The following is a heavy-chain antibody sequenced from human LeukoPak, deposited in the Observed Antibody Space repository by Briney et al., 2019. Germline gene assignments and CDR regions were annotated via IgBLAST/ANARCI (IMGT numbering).Heavy chain of an antibody. V-gene: IGHV4-59*01. J-gene: IGHJ5*01. Sequence: SETLSLTCSVSGASINSYYWNWIRQPPGKGLEWIGNTYNSGSTNYNPSLKSRVTISLDTSKNQFSLKMSSVTAADTAVYYCAKAWGLGSWGQEPWSPCPQ. CDR2: TYNSGST. CDR3: AKAWGLGS. CDR1: GASINSYY. D-gene: IGHD3-16*01.